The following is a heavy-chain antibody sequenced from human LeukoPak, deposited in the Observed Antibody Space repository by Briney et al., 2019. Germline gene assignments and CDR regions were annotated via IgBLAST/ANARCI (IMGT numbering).Heavy chain of an antibody. CDR1: GFTVSSNY. Sequence: GGSLRLSCAASGFTVSSNYMSWVRQAPGKGLEWVSVISSGGSTYYADSVKGRFTISRDNSKNTLYRQLNSLRAEDTAVYYWARGGDIVDNWFDPWGQGTLVTVSS. V-gene: IGHV3-53*01. D-gene: IGHD2-21*01. J-gene: IGHJ5*02. CDR2: ISSGGST. CDR3: ARGGDIVDNWFDP.